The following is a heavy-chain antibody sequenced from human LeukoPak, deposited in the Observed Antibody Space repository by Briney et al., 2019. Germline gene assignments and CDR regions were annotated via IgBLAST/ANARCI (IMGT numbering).Heavy chain of an antibody. CDR1: GGSISSSSYY. Sequence: PSETLSLTCTVSGGSISSSSYYWGWIRQPPGKGLEWIGSIYYSGSTYYNPSLKSRVTISVDASKNQFSLKLSSVTAADTAVYYCAREYYRSFDYWGQGTLVTVSS. CDR2: IYYSGST. J-gene: IGHJ4*02. D-gene: IGHD2/OR15-2a*01. CDR3: AREYYRSFDY. V-gene: IGHV4-39*07.